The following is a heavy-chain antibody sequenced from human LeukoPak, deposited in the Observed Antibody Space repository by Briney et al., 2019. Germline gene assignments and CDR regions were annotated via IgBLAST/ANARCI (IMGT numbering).Heavy chain of an antibody. Sequence: GASVNVSCKPSVYTFTGYYMDWVRQAPGQGLETMGWMYPKSGGTSYAQKFQGRATTTSDTPISPVYMQLARLTSDDTAFYYCARASIVGATDKLPFDYWGQGTLVTVSS. CDR2: MYPKSGGT. V-gene: IGHV1-2*02. CDR3: ARASIVGATDKLPFDY. D-gene: IGHD1-26*01. CDR1: VYTFTGYY. J-gene: IGHJ4*02.